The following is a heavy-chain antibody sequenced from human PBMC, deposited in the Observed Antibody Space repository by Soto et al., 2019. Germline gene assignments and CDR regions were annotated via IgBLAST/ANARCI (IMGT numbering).Heavy chain of an antibody. V-gene: IGHV4-30-4*01. CDR2: IYYSGST. Sequence: SETLSLTCTVSGGSISSGDYYWSWIRQPPGKGLEWIGYIYYSGSTYYNPSLKSRVTISVDTSKNQFSLKLSSVTAADTAVYYCARFVTTLDYFDYWGQGTLVTVSS. CDR1: GGSISSGDYY. D-gene: IGHD4-17*01. J-gene: IGHJ4*02. CDR3: ARFVTTLDYFDY.